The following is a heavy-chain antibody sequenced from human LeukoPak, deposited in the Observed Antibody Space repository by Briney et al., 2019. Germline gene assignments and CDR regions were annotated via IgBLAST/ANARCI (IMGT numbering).Heavy chain of an antibody. D-gene: IGHD4-17*01. CDR1: GYTFSNYA. CDR3: ASAAYNDYGDYVFDY. CDR2: IIPILGIA. J-gene: IGHJ4*02. Sequence: ASVTVSCKASGYTFSNYAISWVRQAPGQGLEWMGRIIPILGIANYAQKFQGRVTITADKSTSTVYMELSSLRSEDTAVYYCASAAYNDYGDYVFDYWGQGTLVTVSS. V-gene: IGHV1-69*04.